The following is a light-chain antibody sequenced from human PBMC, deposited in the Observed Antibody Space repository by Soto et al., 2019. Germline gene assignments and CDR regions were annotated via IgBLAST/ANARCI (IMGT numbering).Light chain of an antibody. CDR1: SSDVGGYNH. CDR3: SSYTATRTVV. Sequence: QSALTQPASVSGSPGQSITIACTGTSSDVGGYNHVSWYQVHPGKAPRLVIYDVSIRPPAVSDRFSGSTSGNTASLTISGLQAEDEADYYYSSYTATRTVVFGGGTQLTVL. CDR2: DVS. J-gene: IGLJ3*02. V-gene: IGLV2-14*03.